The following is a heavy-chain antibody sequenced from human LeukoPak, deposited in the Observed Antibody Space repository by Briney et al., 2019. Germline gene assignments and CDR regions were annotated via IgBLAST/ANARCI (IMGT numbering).Heavy chain of an antibody. D-gene: IGHD1-26*01. CDR2: ISYDGRNK. J-gene: IGHJ3*02. V-gene: IGHV3-33*08. CDR1: GFXFSSYA. Sequence: GSLRLSCAASGFXFSSYAMDWVRQAPGKGLEWVAVISYDGRNKYYADSVKGRFTISRDNSKNTLYVQMNSLRSEDTAMYYCARELIVGGNSWGAFDIWGQGTMVTVSS. CDR3: ARELIVGGNSWGAFDI.